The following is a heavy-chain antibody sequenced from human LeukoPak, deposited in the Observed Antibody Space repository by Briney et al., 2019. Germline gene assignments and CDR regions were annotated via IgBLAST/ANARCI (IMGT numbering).Heavy chain of an antibody. CDR1: GYTLTELS. V-gene: IGHV1-24*01. CDR2: FDPEHGET. CDR3: ATDPVGYCNANGCYSVDY. D-gene: IGHD2-15*01. J-gene: IGHJ4*02. Sequence: ASVKVSCKVSGYTLTELSMHWVRQAPGKGLEWMGGFDPEHGETVYAQKFQGRLTMTEDTSTHTAYMELSSLRSDDTAVYYCATDPVGYCNANGCYSVDYWGQGTLVTVSS.